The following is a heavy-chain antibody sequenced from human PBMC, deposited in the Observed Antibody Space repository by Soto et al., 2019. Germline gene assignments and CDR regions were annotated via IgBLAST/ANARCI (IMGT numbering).Heavy chain of an antibody. Sequence: SETLSLTCTFSGVNVRSGSYYWSWIRQPPGKGLEWIGYIYYSGGTNYNPSLKSRVTISVDTSKRQFSLRLTSVTAADTAVYYCARDWNSGYDPWGQGTLVTVSS. CDR2: IYYSGGT. V-gene: IGHV4-61*01. J-gene: IGHJ5*02. CDR1: GVNVRSGSYY. D-gene: IGHD5-12*01. CDR3: ARDWNSGYDP.